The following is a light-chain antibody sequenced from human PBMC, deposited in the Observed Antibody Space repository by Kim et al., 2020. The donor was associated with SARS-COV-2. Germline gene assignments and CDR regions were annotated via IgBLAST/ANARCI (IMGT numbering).Light chain of an antibody. Sequence: QSALXQPRSVSGSPGQSVTISCTGTSSDVGAYKYVSWYQQHPGKAPKFIIYDVSERPSGVPDRFSGSKSGNTASLTISGLQAEDEADYYCYSYGGGYTWVFGRGTKVTVL. J-gene: IGLJ3*02. CDR3: YSYGGGYTWV. CDR2: DVS. CDR1: SSDVGAYKY. V-gene: IGLV2-11*01.